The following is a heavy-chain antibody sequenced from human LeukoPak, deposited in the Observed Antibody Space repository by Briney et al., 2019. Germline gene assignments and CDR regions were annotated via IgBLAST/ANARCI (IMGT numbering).Heavy chain of an antibody. D-gene: IGHD3-3*01. V-gene: IGHV1-18*01. CDR3: ARSLLNALRFLEWLNYMDV. J-gene: IGHJ6*03. CDR1: GYTFTSYG. Sequence: ASVKVSCKASGYTFTSYGISWVRQAPGQGLEWMGWISAYNGNTNYAQKLQGRVTMTTDTSTSTAYMELRSLGSDDTAVYYCARSLLNALRFLEWLNYMDVWGKGTTVTVSS. CDR2: ISAYNGNT.